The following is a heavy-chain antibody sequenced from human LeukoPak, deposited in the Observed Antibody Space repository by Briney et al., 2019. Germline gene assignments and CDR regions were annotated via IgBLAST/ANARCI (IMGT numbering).Heavy chain of an antibody. J-gene: IGHJ6*02. CDR1: GFTFSSYG. D-gene: IGHD1-26*01. Sequence: GGSLRLSCAASGFTFSSYGMHWVRQAPGKGLEWVAVVSYDGSNKYYADSVKGRFTISRDNSKNTLYLQINSLRAEDTAVYYCAKDTGWELPESDYYYYYGMDVWGQGTTVTVSS. CDR3: AKDTGWELPESDYYYYYGMDV. CDR2: VSYDGSNK. V-gene: IGHV3-30*18.